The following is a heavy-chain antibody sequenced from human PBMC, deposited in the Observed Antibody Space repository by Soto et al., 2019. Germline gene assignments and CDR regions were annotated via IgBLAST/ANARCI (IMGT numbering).Heavy chain of an antibody. V-gene: IGHV3-30*04. Sequence: QVQLVESGGGMVQPGTSLRLSCAASGFTFNSLSLHWVRQRPDKGLEWVAVISHDGRVTFYADFVKGRFTVSRDNSKNTISLQVNSLRAEDTAVYYCARKPYGDSEYCDYWGQGTLVNVSS. CDR2: ISHDGRVT. CDR1: GFTFNSLS. J-gene: IGHJ4*02. CDR3: ARKPYGDSEYCDY. D-gene: IGHD2-21*02.